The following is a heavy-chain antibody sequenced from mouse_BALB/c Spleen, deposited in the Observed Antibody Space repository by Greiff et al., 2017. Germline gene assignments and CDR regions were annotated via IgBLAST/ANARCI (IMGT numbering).Heavy chain of an antibody. J-gene: IGHJ2*01. CDR1: GFTFSSFG. CDR3: ARCMGLHFYFDY. CDR2: ISSGSSTI. V-gene: IGHV5-17*02. Sequence: EVMLVESGGGLVQPGGSRKLSCAASGFTFSSFGMHWVRQAPEKGLEWVAYISSGSSTIYYADTVKGRFTISRDNPKNTLFLQMTSLRSEDTAMYYCARCMGLHFYFDYWGQGTTLTVSS. D-gene: IGHD2-10*02.